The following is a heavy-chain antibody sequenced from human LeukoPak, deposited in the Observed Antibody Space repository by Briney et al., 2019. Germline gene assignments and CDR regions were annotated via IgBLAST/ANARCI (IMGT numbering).Heavy chain of an antibody. CDR1: GFTFSSYS. V-gene: IGHV3-23*01. CDR2: IKESGDIT. CDR3: AKYCSGATCSGY. Sequence: HPGASLRLSCAASGFTFSSYSMCWVRQAPGKGPEWVSGIKESGDITYYADSVKGRFTISRDNSQNTLYLQMNSLRAEDTAKYYCAKYCSGATCSGYWGQGTLVTVSS. J-gene: IGHJ4*02. D-gene: IGHD2-15*01.